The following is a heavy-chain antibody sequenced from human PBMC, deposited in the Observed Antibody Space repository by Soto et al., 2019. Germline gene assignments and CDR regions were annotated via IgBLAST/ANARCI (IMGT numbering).Heavy chain of an antibody. V-gene: IGHV5-51*01. CDR2: IYPDDSDT. CDR1: GYSFTSYW. J-gene: IGHJ4*02. CDR3: ARGGTGTSRLFDS. Sequence: DVQLVQSGAEVKEPGEPLKISCKGSGYSFTSYWIAWVRQMSGNGLELMGIIYPDDSDTRYNPSYQGQVTISADRSISTAYLQWNFLQASDTAMYYCARGGTGTSRLFDSWGQGSLVTVSS. D-gene: IGHD1-1*01.